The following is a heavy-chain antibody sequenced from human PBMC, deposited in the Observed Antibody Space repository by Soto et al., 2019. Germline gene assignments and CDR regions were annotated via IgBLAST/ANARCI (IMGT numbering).Heavy chain of an antibody. D-gene: IGHD6-19*01. CDR1: GFNFKKFA. V-gene: IGHV3-23*01. CDR3: AKDDGEQWLIPHMDN. CDR2: ISCCGGST. J-gene: IGHJ1*01. Sequence: GGSLRLSCEASGFNFKKFAMGWVRQAPGEGLEWVSGISCCGGSTFYADSVKGRFSLARDDSKNTLSLQLNSLRVEDTAHYYCAKDDGEQWLIPHMDNWGQGTQVTVSS.